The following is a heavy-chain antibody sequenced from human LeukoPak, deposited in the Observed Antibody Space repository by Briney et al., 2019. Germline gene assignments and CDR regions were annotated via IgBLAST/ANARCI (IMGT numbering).Heavy chain of an antibody. J-gene: IGHJ5*02. CDR2: IRYDGSNK. CDR3: AKDLGPSGAGWFDP. Sequence: VGSLRLSCAASGFTFSSYGMHWVRQAPGKGLEWVAFIRYDGSNKYYADSVKGRFTISRDNSKNTLYLQMNSLRTEDTALYYCAKDLGPSGAGWFDPWGQGTLVTVSS. D-gene: IGHD7-27*01. V-gene: IGHV3-30*02. CDR1: GFTFSSYG.